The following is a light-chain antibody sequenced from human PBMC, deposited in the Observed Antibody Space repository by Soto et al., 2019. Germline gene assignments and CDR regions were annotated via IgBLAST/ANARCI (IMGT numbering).Light chain of an antibody. V-gene: IGKV4-1*01. CDR1: QSILYSSNNNNY. CDR2: WAS. CDR3: QQFYSTPYT. J-gene: IGKJ2*01. Sequence: DIVMTQSPDSLAVSLGETATINCKSSQSILYSSNNNNYLAWYQQKPGQPPRLLIYWASTREFGVPDRFSGSGSGTDFTLTISSLQAEDVAFYYCQQFYSTPYTFGQGTKLEIK.